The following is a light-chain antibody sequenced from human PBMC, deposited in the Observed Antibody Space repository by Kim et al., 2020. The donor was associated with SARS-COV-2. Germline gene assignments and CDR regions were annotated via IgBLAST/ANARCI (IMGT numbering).Light chain of an antibody. CDR2: GKN. V-gene: IGLV3-19*01. CDR3: NSRDTSGNRLV. CDR1: SLRNYY. J-gene: IGLJ3*02. Sequence: AWGQTVRITCQGDSLRNYYASWYHQKPGQAPVLVIHGKNDRPSGIPDRFSGSNSGDTASLTITGAQAEDEADYYCNSRDTSGNRLVFGGGTQLTVL.